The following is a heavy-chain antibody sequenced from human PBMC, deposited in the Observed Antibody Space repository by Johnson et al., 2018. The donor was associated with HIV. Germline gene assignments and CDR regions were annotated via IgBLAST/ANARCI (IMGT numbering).Heavy chain of an antibody. D-gene: IGHD3-16*01. J-gene: IGHJ3*02. V-gene: IGHV3-30*04. CDR3: ARDYETI. Sequence: QVQLVESGGGVVQPGRSLRLPCAASGFTFSSYAMHWVRQAPAKGLEWVAVISYDGRDKYYAASVKGRFTISRDSSKNTLYLQMNSLRAEDTAVYYCARDYETIWGQGTMVTVSS. CDR2: ISYDGRDK. CDR1: GFTFSSYA.